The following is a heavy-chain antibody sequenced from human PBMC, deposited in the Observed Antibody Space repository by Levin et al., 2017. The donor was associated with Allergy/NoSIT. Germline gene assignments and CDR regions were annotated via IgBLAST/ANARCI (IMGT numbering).Heavy chain of an antibody. Sequence: SGGSLRLSCAASGFRFSSYVMSWVRQAPGKGLEWVAAISSSGDSTYYADSVKGRFSISRDNSNSTVFLQLNSLRVDDTALYFCAKDVAAAGNYWHFDLWGRGTLVTVSS. CDR1: GFRFSSYV. CDR3: AKDVAAAGNYWHFDL. J-gene: IGHJ2*01. V-gene: IGHV3-23*01. CDR2: ISSSGDST. D-gene: IGHD6-13*01.